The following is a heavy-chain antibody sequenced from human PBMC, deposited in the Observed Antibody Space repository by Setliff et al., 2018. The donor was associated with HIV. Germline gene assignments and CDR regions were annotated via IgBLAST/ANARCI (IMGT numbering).Heavy chain of an antibody. V-gene: IGHV4-59*08. CDR1: GGSISTYH. J-gene: IGHJ4*02. CDR3: ARLSDTAMASFDS. D-gene: IGHD5-18*01. Sequence: LSLTCSVSGGSISTYHWSWIRQPPGKGLEWIGYIYKSGGTNYSPSLKSRVTISPGTSKNQFPLKLTSVTAADTAVYYCARLSDTAMASFDSWGQGILVTVSS. CDR2: IYKSGGT.